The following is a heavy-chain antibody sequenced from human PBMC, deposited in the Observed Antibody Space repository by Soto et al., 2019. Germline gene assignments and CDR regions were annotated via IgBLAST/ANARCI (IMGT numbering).Heavy chain of an antibody. Sequence: QVQLVESGGGVVQPGRSLRLSCAASGFTFGRYVIHWLGQAPGKGLEWVAAMSYDGGSQYYTDSVKGRFTISRDNSKNTLYLQMSSLRPEDTATYYCARVLVEVTINSAFDFWGQGTIVTVSS. CDR3: ARVLVEVTINSAFDF. CDR2: MSYDGGSQ. J-gene: IGHJ3*01. D-gene: IGHD2-15*01. CDR1: GFTFGRYV. V-gene: IGHV3-30-3*01.